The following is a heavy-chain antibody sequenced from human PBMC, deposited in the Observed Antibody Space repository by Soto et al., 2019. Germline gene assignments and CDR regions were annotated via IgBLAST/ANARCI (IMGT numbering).Heavy chain of an antibody. V-gene: IGHV1-2*04. CDR2: INPNSGGT. CDR1: GYTFSDYH. CDR3: AGESGGATATLDYYYFYMDV. J-gene: IGHJ6*03. D-gene: IGHD5-12*01. Sequence: ASVKVSCKASGYTFSDYHIHWMRQAPGQGLEWMGWINPNSGGTKYAHKFQGWVTMTRDTSIKTAYMELSRLTSDDTAVYYCAGESGGATATLDYYYFYMDVWGKGTTVTVSS.